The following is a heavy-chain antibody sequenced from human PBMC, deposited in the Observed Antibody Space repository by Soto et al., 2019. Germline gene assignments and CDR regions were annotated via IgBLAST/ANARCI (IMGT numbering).Heavy chain of an antibody. CDR1: GGSLSSSSYF. CDR3: ARHPSDFWFDT. J-gene: IGHJ5*02. V-gene: IGHV4-39*01. CDR2: IYYSGST. Sequence: QLQLHESGPGLVKPSETLSLTCSVSGGSLSSSSYFWGWIRQPPGKGLEWIGSIYYSGSTYYNPSLKSRVTVSVDTSKHQYSLEVSSVTAADTAVYYCARHPSDFWFDTWGQGTLVTVSS. D-gene: IGHD2-21*02.